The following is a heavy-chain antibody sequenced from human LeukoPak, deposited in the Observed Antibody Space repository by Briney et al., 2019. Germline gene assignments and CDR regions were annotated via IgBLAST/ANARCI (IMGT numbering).Heavy chain of an antibody. J-gene: IGHJ4*02. CDR2: IGPNGAST. Sequence: GGSLRLSCAASGFTFSSYSMTWVRQAPGKGLEYVSSIGPNGASTLYADSVKGRFTISRDNSKNALYLQLTSLRLEDTALYYCVKDLTGTWSFDYWGQGTLVTVSS. CDR1: GFTFSSYS. CDR3: VKDLTGTWSFDY. D-gene: IGHD3-9*01. V-gene: IGHV3-64D*06.